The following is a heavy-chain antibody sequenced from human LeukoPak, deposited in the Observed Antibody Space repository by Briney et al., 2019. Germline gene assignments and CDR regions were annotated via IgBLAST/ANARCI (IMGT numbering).Heavy chain of an antibody. CDR3: AKSRYSSTWYDY. Sequence: GGSLRLSCAASGFTFSHYDMSWVRQAPGKGLEWVSAIGGSGGNTYYADSVKGRFTISRDNSKNTLYLQMNSLRAEDTAVYYCAKSRYSSTWYDYWGQGTLVTVSS. CDR1: GFTFSHYD. V-gene: IGHV3-23*01. CDR2: IGGSGGNT. J-gene: IGHJ4*02. D-gene: IGHD6-13*01.